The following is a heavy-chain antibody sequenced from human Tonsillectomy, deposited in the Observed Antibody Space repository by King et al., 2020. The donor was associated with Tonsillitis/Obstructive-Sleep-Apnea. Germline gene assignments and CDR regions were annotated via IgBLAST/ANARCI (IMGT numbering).Heavy chain of an antibody. CDR3: AGMAVAGRNDGFDY. Sequence: LQLQESGPGLVKPSQTLSLTCTASGGSIISGGYYWSWIRQHPGKGLEWIGYIYYSGSTYYNPSLKSRLTLSVDTSKNQVSLKLSSVTAADTAVYYCAGMAVAGRNDGFDYWGQGTLVTVSS. CDR2: IYYSGST. J-gene: IGHJ4*02. D-gene: IGHD6-19*01. CDR1: GGSIISGGYY. V-gene: IGHV4-31*03.